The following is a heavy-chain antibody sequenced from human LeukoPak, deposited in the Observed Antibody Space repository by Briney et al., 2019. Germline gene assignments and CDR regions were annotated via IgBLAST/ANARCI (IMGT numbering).Heavy chain of an antibody. CDR3: AKSLAVAGAFDY. D-gene: IGHD6-19*01. J-gene: IGHJ4*02. CDR1: GYTLTELS. Sequence: ASVKVSCKVSGYTLTELSMHWVRQAPGKGLEWMGGFDPEDGETIYAQKFQGRVTMTEDTSTDTAYMELSSLRSEDTAVYHCAKSLAVAGAFDYWGQGTLVTVSS. V-gene: IGHV1-24*01. CDR2: FDPEDGET.